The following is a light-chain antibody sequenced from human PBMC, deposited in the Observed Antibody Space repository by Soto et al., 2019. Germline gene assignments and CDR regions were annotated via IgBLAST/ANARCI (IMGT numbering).Light chain of an antibody. J-gene: IGKJ5*01. CDR3: QQRSNWPPTIT. CDR2: DAS. Sequence: EIVLPQSPATLSLSPGERATLSCRASQSVSIYLAWYQQKPGQAPRLLIYDASNRATGIPARFSGSGSGTDFTLTISSLEPEDFAVYYCQQRSNWPPTITFGQGTRLVIK. CDR1: QSVSIY. V-gene: IGKV3-11*01.